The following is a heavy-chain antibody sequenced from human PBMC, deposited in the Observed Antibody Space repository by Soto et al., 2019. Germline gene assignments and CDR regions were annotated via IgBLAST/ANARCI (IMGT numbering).Heavy chain of an antibody. CDR1: GGSISSSSYY. D-gene: IGHD2-15*01. J-gene: IGHJ4*02. CDR2: IYYSGST. CDR3: ARPGPYCSGGSCFDY. Sequence: SETLSLTCTVSGGSISSSSYYWGWIRQPPGKGLEWIGSIYYSGSTYYNPSLKSRVTISVDTSKNQFSLKLSSVTAADTAVYYCARPGPYCSGGSCFDYWGQGTLVTVSS. V-gene: IGHV4-39*01.